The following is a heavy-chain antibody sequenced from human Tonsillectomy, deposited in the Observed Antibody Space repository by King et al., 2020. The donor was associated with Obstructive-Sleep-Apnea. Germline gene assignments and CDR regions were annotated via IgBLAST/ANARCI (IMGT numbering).Heavy chain of an antibody. CDR2: IIPILGIA. CDR1: GGTFSSYA. V-gene: IGHV1-69*10. Sequence: QLVQSGAEVKKPGSSVKVSCKASGGTFSSYAISWVRQAPGQGLELMGWIIPILGIAKYAPKFQGRVTITADKSTSTAYMERSSLRSEDTAVYYCARCYGDLRIDYYGMDVWGQGTTVTVSS. J-gene: IGHJ6*02. D-gene: IGHD4-17*01. CDR3: ARCYGDLRIDYYGMDV.